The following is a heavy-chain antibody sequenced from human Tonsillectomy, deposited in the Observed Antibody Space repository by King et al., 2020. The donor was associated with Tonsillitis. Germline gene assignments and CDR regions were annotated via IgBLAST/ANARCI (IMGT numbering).Heavy chain of an antibody. CDR2: ISGDGGRT. CDR3: AKDRAASVLNFFDY. J-gene: IGHJ4*02. V-gene: IGHV3-43*02. CDR1: GFIFDDYA. D-gene: IGHD2-15*01. Sequence: VQLVESGGGVVQPGGSLRLSCAASGFIFDDYAMHWVRQAPGKGLEWVSLISGDGGRTYSADSVKGRFTISRDNSKNSLYLQMNSLTTEDTALYYCAKDRAASVLNFFDYWGQGTLVTVSS.